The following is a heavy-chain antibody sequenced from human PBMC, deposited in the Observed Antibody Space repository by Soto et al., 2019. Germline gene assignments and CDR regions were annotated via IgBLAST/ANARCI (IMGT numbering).Heavy chain of an antibody. CDR3: AKDYYYDSSGYATFDY. CDR2: ISYDGSNK. V-gene: IGHV3-30*18. Sequence: GGALRLSCAASGFTFSSYGMHWVRRAPGKGLEWVAIISYDGSNKYYADSVKGRFTISRDNSKNTLYLQMNSLRAEDTAVYYCAKDYYYDSSGYATFDYWGQGTLVTVSS. D-gene: IGHD3-22*01. J-gene: IGHJ4*02. CDR1: GFTFSSYG.